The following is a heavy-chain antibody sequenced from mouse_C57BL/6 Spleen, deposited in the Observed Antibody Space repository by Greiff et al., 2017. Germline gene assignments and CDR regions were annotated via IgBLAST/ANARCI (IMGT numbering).Heavy chain of an antibody. V-gene: IGHV1-52*01. D-gene: IGHD2-5*01. Sequence: VQLQQPGAELVRPGSSVKLSCKASGYTFTSYWMHWVKQRPIPGLEWIGNIDPSDSETHYNQKFKDKATLTVDKSSSTAYMQLSSLTSEDSAVYYCARGGPPYYSTLYAMDYWGQGTSVTVSS. J-gene: IGHJ4*01. CDR3: ARGGPPYYSTLYAMDY. CDR2: IDPSDSET. CDR1: GYTFTSYW.